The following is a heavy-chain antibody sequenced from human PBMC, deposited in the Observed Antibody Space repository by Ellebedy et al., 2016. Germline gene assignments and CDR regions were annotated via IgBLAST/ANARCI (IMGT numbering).Heavy chain of an antibody. D-gene: IGHD2-21*02. CDR1: GGSISNYY. Sequence: SETLSLTCTVSGGSISNYYWSWIRQPPGKGLQWIGYSHYSGNTKYNPSLKSRVRISVDTSKNQFSLKLSSVTAADTAVYYCARNYCGDDCLAFDIWGQGTMVTVSS. CDR2: SHYSGNT. J-gene: IGHJ3*02. V-gene: IGHV4-59*08. CDR3: ARNYCGDDCLAFDI.